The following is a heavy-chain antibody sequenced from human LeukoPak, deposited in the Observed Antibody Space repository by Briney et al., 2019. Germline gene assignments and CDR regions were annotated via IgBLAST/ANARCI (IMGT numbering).Heavy chain of an antibody. D-gene: IGHD6-6*01. CDR2: INHSGST. V-gene: IGHV4-34*01. J-gene: IGHJ4*02. CDR3: ARSWDRIPARPDFDY. CDR1: GGSLSGYY. Sequence: SETLSLTCAVYGGSLSGYYWSWIRQPPGKGLEWIGEINHSGSTNYNPSLKSRVTISVDTSKHQFSLKLSSVTAADTAVYYCARSWDRIPARPDFDYWGQGTLVTVSS.